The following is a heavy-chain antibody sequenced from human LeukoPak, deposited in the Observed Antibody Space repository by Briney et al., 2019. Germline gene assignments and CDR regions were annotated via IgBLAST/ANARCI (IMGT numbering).Heavy chain of an antibody. CDR3: ARGIVATRGDY. Sequence: ASVKVSCKASGYTFTGYYMHWVRQAPGQGLEWMGWINTNTGNPTYAQGFTGRFVFSLDTSVSTAYLQISSLKAEDTAVYYCARGIVATRGDYWGQGTLVTVSS. D-gene: IGHD5-12*01. V-gene: IGHV7-4-1*02. J-gene: IGHJ4*02. CDR1: GYTFTGYY. CDR2: INTNTGNP.